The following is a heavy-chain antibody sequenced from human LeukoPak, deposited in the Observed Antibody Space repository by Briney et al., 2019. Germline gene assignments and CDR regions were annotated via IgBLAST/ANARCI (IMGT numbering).Heavy chain of an antibody. D-gene: IGHD2-15*01. CDR1: GGTFSSYA. CDR3: AVVVVVAATRLSWFDP. CDR2: IIPIFGTA. V-gene: IGHV1-69*01. J-gene: IGHJ5*02. Sequence: GASVKVSCKASGGTFSSYAIGWVRQAPGQGLEWMGGIIPIFGTANYAQKFQGRVTITADESTSTAYMELSSLRSEDTAVYYCAVVVVVAATRLSWFDPWGQGTLVTVSS.